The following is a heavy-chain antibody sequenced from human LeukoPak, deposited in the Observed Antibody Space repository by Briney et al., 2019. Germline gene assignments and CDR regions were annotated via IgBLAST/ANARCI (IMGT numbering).Heavy chain of an antibody. Sequence: SETLSLTCAVYGGSFSGYYWSWIRQPPGKGLEWIGEINHSGSTNYNPSLKSRVTISVDTSKNQFSLKLSSVTAADTAVYYCARAVVRSHFDYWGQGTLVTVSS. V-gene: IGHV4-34*01. CDR3: ARAVVRSHFDY. CDR2: INHSGST. D-gene: IGHD2-21*01. CDR1: GGSFSGYY. J-gene: IGHJ4*02.